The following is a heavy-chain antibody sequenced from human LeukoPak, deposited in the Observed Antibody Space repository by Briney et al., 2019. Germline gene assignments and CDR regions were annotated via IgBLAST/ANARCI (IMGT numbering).Heavy chain of an antibody. CDR2: INPSGGST. Sequence: GASVKVSCKASGYTFTSYYMHWVRQAPGQGLEWMGIINPSGGSTSYAQKFQGRVTMTRDTSTSTVYMELSSLRSEDTAVYYCASWGYGSGVKGRYFDYWGQGTLVTVSS. CDR1: GYTFTSYY. D-gene: IGHD3-10*01. V-gene: IGHV1-46*01. CDR3: ASWGYGSGVKGRYFDY. J-gene: IGHJ4*02.